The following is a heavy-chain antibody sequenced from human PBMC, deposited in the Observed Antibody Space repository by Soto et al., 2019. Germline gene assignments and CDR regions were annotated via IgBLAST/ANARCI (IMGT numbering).Heavy chain of an antibody. D-gene: IGHD2-15*01. Sequence: QLQLQESGPGLVKPSETLSLTCTVSGGSISSSSYYWGWLRQPPGKGLEWIGSIYYSGSTYYNPSLKSRVTISVDTSKNQFSLKLSSVTAADTAVYYCARHHGPRGGPDGMDVWGQGTTVTVSS. CDR2: IYYSGST. J-gene: IGHJ6*02. CDR1: GGSISSSSYY. CDR3: ARHHGPRGGPDGMDV. V-gene: IGHV4-39*01.